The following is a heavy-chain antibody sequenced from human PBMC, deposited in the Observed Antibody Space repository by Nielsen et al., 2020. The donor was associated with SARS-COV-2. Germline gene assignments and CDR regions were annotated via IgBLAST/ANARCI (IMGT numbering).Heavy chain of an antibody. CDR2: IYHSGST. D-gene: IGHD6-13*01. Sequence: SETLSLTCTVSGYSISSGYYWGWIRQPPGKGLEWIGSIYHSGSTYYNPSLKSRVTMSLDSSKNQFSLKLRSVTAADTAVYYCARRIAAAFDYWGQGTLVTVSS. CDR3: ARRIAAAFDY. V-gene: IGHV4-38-2*02. J-gene: IGHJ4*02. CDR1: GYSISSGYY.